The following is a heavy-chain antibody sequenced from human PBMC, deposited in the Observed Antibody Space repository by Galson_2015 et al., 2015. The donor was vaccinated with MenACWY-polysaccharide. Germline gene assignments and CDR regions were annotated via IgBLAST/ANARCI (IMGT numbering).Heavy chain of an antibody. V-gene: IGHV3-7*04. D-gene: IGHD2-8*01. CDR1: GFPFSDSW. J-gene: IGHJ4*02. CDR3: ARASHCANGVCYKGGIDY. CDR2: IKQSGSEK. Sequence: SLRLSCVASGFPFSDSWMTWIRQAPGKGLEWVATIKQSGSEKYYVDSVEGRFTVSRDNAKNSLYLQMNSLRDEDTAVYYCARASHCANGVCYKGGIDYWGQGTLVTVSS.